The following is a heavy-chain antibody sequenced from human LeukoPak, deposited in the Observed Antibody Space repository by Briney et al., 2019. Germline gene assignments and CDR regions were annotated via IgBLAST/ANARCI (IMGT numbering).Heavy chain of an antibody. D-gene: IGHD4-23*01. J-gene: IGHJ3*02. CDR3: ARYGYGGNSDAFDI. CDR1: GYSISSGYY. CDR2: IYHSGST. V-gene: IGHV4-38-2*01. Sequence: SETLSLTCPVSGYSISSGYYWGWIRQPPGKGLEWIGSIYHSGSTYYNPSLKSRVTISVDTSKNQFSLKLSSVTAADTAVYYCARYGYGGNSDAFDIWGQGTMVTVSS.